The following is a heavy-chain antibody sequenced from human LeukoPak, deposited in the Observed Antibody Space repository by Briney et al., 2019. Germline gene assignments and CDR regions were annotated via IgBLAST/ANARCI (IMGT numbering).Heavy chain of an antibody. CDR2: ISGSGSGGSI. CDR3: ARATATAWYFDL. V-gene: IGHV3-21*01. D-gene: IGHD1-1*01. J-gene: IGHJ2*01. CDR1: GFTFSSSA. Sequence: GGSLRLSCAASGFTFSSSAMSWVRQAPGKGLEWVSSISGSGSGGSIYYADSVKGRFTISRDNAKNSLYLQMNSLRAEDTAVYYCARATATAWYFDLWGRGTLVTVSS.